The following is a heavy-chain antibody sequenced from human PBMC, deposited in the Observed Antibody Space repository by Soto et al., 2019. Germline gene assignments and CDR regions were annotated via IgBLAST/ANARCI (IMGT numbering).Heavy chain of an antibody. CDR2: ISAYNGNT. J-gene: IGHJ3*02. Sequence: QVQLVQSGAAVKTPGASVKVSCKASGYTFTSYGISWVRQAPGQGLEWMGWISAYNGNTNYARKLQGRVTMTTDASTSTAYMELRSLRSDDTAVYYCARVPIDNYCSGGSCYSVAGAFDIWGQGTMVTVSS. D-gene: IGHD2-15*01. CDR3: ARVPIDNYCSGGSCYSVAGAFDI. CDR1: GYTFTSYG. V-gene: IGHV1-18*01.